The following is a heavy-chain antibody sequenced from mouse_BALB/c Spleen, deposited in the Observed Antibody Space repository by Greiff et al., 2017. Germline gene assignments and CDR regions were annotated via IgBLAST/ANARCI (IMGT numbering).Heavy chain of an antibody. J-gene: IGHJ3*01. CDR3: ARWMIPRFAY. D-gene: IGHD2-4*01. CDR2: ILPGSGST. CDR1: GYTFSSYW. Sequence: QVQLQQSGAELMKPGASVKISCKATGYTFSSYWIEWVKQRPGHGLEWIGEILPGSGSTNYNEKFKGKATFTADTSSNTAYMQLSSLTSEDSAVYYCARWMIPRFAYWGQGTLVTVSA. V-gene: IGHV1-9*01.